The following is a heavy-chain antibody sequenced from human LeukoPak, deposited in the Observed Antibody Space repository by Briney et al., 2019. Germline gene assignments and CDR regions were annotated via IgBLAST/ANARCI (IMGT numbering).Heavy chain of an antibody. CDR2: ISSSGSTI. CDR3: ARARLTDYVWGRRTFDI. Sequence: GGSLRLSCAVSGFTFSSYEMNWVRQAPGKGLEWVSYISSSGSTIYYADSVNGRFTISRDNAKKSPYLQMNSLRAEDTAVYYCARARLTDYVWGRRTFDIWGQGTMVTISS. J-gene: IGHJ3*02. D-gene: IGHD3-16*01. V-gene: IGHV3-48*03. CDR1: GFTFSSYE.